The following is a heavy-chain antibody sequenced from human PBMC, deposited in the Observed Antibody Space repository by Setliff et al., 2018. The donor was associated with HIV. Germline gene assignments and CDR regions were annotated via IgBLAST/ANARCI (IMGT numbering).Heavy chain of an antibody. V-gene: IGHV5-51*01. D-gene: IGHD2-21*02. CDR1: GYTFTNYW. CDR2: IHPRDFDI. Sequence: PGESLKISCKASGYTFTNYWTAWVRQMPGKGLEWMGIIHPRDFDIKYSQSFQGQVTISADKSISTAYLQWSSLKASDTAMYYCARLSVVTATRIYYFDYWGQGTLVTVSS. J-gene: IGHJ4*02. CDR3: ARLSVVTATRIYYFDY.